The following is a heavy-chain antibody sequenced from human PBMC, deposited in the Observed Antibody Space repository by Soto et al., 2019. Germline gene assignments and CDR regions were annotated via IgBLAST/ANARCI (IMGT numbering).Heavy chain of an antibody. V-gene: IGHV3-23*01. CDR2: ISGSGSTT. D-gene: IGHD2-15*01. Sequence: GGSLRLSCAASGFPFNTYEMTWVRQAPGKGLEWVSFISGSGSTTYYADSVKGRFTTSRDNSKNSLYLQMNSLRVEDTAVYYCVKGGWLDYWGQGT. CDR3: VKGGWLDY. CDR1: GFPFNTYE. J-gene: IGHJ4*02.